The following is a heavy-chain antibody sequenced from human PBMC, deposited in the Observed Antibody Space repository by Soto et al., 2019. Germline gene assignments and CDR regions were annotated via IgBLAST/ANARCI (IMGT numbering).Heavy chain of an antibody. Sequence: QVQLVESGGGVVQPGRSLRLSCAASGFTFSTYGMHWVRQAPGKGLEWVAVISYDGSNKYYADSVKGRSTISRDNSQNTLFLQMNSLRAEDTAVYYCAKELGEYCTGGSCYYLDYWGQGTLVTVSS. CDR2: ISYDGSNK. V-gene: IGHV3-30*18. CDR3: AKELGEYCTGGSCYYLDY. D-gene: IGHD2-15*01. CDR1: GFTFSTYG. J-gene: IGHJ4*02.